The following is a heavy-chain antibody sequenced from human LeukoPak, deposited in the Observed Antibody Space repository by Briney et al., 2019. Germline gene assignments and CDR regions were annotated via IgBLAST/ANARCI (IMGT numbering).Heavy chain of an antibody. CDR1: GYTFTNYG. CDR3: ARVQYNWSDKHQWFDP. J-gene: IGHJ5*02. Sequence: ASVKVSCKTSGYTFTNYGISWARQAPGHGLEWMGWISAYNNNTSFAQKFQDRVSMTTDTSTGTAYVELRSLRSDDTTIYYFARVQYNWSDKHQWFDPWGQGTLVTVSS. CDR2: ISAYNNNT. V-gene: IGHV1-18*01. D-gene: IGHD1-1*01.